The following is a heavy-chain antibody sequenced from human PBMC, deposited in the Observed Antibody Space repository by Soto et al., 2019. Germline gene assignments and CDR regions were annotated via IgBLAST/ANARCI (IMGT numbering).Heavy chain of an antibody. Sequence: GGSLRLSCAASGFTFSSYWMSWVRQAPGKGLEWVANIKQDGSEKYYVDSVKGRFTISRDNAKNSLYLQMNSLRAEETAVYYCARAPLVVKLPYSAPYYYDSSGYYPAVWGQGTLVTVSS. V-gene: IGHV3-7*05. CDR1: GFTFSSYW. D-gene: IGHD3-22*01. J-gene: IGHJ4*02. CDR3: ARAPLVVKLPYSAPYYYDSSGYYPAV. CDR2: IKQDGSEK.